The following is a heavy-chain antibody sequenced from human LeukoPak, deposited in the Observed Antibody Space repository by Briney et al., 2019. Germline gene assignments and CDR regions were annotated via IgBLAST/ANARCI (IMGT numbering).Heavy chain of an antibody. V-gene: IGHV3-21*01. CDR2: ISSSTIYI. CDR3: ASGMTTVPTGTH. CDR1: GCTFSSNT. D-gene: IGHD4-11*01. J-gene: IGHJ4*02. Sequence: GGSLRLSCADSGCTFSSNTMNWVRQAPGKGLEWVSSISSSTIYIYYADSLKGRFTISRDDAKNSLYLQMNSLRAEDTAVYYCASGMTTVPTGTHWGQGTLVTVSS.